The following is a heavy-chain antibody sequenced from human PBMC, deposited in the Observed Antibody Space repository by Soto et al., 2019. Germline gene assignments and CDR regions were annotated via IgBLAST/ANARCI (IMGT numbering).Heavy chain of an antibody. J-gene: IGHJ4*02. CDR2: TSYNGNDK. Sequence: GGSLRLSWAASGFTFSSDGMHWVRQAPGKGLEWVAVTSYNGNDKYYADSVKGRFTISRDNSKNTLYLQMNSLRAEDTAVYYCAKDFGSGSYPRTYYFDYWGQGALVTVSS. CDR3: AKDFGSGSYPRTYYFDY. CDR1: GFTFSSDG. D-gene: IGHD3-3*01. V-gene: IGHV3-30*18.